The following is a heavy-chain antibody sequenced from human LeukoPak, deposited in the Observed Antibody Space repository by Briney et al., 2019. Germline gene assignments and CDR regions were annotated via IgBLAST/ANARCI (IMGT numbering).Heavy chain of an antibody. CDR1: GLTFSSYE. J-gene: IGHJ4*02. V-gene: IGHV3-48*03. CDR2: ISSRAGTI. CDR3: ARDLEMATPGAY. Sequence: PGGPLRLSCSASGLTFSSYEMNWVRQAPGKGLEWVSSISSRAGTIYYADSVKGRFTISRDNAKNSLYLQMNSLRAEDTAVYYCARDLEMATPGAYWGQGTLVTVSS. D-gene: IGHD5-24*01.